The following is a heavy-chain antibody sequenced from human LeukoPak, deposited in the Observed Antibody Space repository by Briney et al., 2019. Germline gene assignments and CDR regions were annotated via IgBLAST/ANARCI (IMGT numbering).Heavy chain of an antibody. CDR2: MRQDGSEK. Sequence: GGSLRLSCVASGFTFSSHIISWIRRAPGKGLEWVANMRQDGSEKFYADSVKGRFTISRDNAKNSQYLQMNSLRVDDTAVYYCAREGEAFDYWGQGTLVTVSS. D-gene: IGHD3-16*01. CDR1: GFTFSSHI. V-gene: IGHV3-7*01. J-gene: IGHJ4*02. CDR3: AREGEAFDY.